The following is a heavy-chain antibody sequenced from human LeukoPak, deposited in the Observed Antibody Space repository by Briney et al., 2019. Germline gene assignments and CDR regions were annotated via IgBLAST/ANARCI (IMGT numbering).Heavy chain of an antibody. CDR2: INPNSGGT. CDR1: GYTFTSYG. D-gene: IGHD1-26*01. CDR3: ARDSGSYFPSFDY. J-gene: IGHJ4*02. V-gene: IGHV1-2*02. Sequence: GASVKVSCKASGYTFTSYGISWVRQAPGQGLEWMGWINPNSGGTNYAQKFQGRVTMTRDTSISTAYMELSRLRSDDTAVYYCARDSGSYFPSFDYWGQGTLVTVSS.